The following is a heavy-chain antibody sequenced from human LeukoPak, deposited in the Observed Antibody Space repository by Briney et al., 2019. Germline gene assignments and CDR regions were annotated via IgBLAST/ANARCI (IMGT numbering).Heavy chain of an antibody. CDR1: GGSISSYY. V-gene: IGHV4-59*01. Sequence: SETLSLTCTVSGGSISSYYWSWIRQPPGEGLEWIGYMSYSGSTNYNPSLKSRVTMSINTSKNQFSLRLSSVTAADTAVYYCARGSDFGDYWGQGTLVTVSS. CDR2: MSYSGST. CDR3: ARGSDFGDY. D-gene: IGHD4-17*01. J-gene: IGHJ4*02.